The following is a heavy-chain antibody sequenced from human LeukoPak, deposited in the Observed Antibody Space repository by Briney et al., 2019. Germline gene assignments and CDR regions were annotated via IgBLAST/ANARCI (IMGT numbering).Heavy chain of an antibody. J-gene: IGHJ5*02. D-gene: IGHD2-2*01. CDR1: GGSFSGYY. CDR2: IYHSGST. Sequence: KTSETLSLTCAVYGGSFSGYYWSWIRQPPGKGLEWIGYIYHSGSTYYNPSLKSRVTISVDRSKNQFSLKLSSVTAADTAVYYCARGAGYCSSTSCLENNWFDPWGQGTLVTVSS. CDR3: ARGAGYCSSTSCLENNWFDP. V-gene: IGHV4-34*01.